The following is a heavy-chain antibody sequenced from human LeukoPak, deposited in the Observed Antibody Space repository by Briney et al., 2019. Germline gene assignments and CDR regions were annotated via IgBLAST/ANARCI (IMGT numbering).Heavy chain of an antibody. Sequence: PGGSLRLSCAASGFTFSSYAMSWVRQAPGKGLEWVSSISSDGGSTYYADSVKGRFTISRGNAKNSLYLQMNSLRAEDTAVYYCASGGRRDGYNWSYWGQGTLVTVSS. D-gene: IGHD5-24*01. CDR1: GFTFSSYA. V-gene: IGHV3-23*01. J-gene: IGHJ4*02. CDR2: ISSDGGST. CDR3: ASGGRRDGYNWSY.